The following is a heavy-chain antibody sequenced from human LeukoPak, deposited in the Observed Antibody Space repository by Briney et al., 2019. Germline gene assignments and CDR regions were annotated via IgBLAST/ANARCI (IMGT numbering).Heavy chain of an antibody. D-gene: IGHD3-9*01. J-gene: IGHJ4*02. V-gene: IGHV3-30*18. CDR2: ISYDGSNK. Sequence: PGGSLRLSCAASGFTFSSYGMHWVRQAPGKGLEWVAVISYDGSNKYYADSAKARFSISRDNSKNTLYLQMNSLRAEDTAVYYCAKPRTGYCEAPLDYWGQGTLVTVSS. CDR3: AKPRTGYCEAPLDY. CDR1: GFTFSSYG.